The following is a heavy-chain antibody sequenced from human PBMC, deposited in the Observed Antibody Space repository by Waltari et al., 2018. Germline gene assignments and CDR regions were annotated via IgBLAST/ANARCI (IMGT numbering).Heavy chain of an antibody. Sequence: EVQLVESGGGLIQPGGSLRLSCAASGFTVSSNYMSWVRQAPGKGLEWVSVIYSGGSTYYADSVKGRFTISRDNSKNTLYLQMNSLRAEDTAVYYCAVTLAYCGGDRTLPRDYWGQGTLVTVSS. CDR2: IYSGGST. CDR1: GFTVSSNY. V-gene: IGHV3-53*01. D-gene: IGHD2-21*01. J-gene: IGHJ4*02. CDR3: AVTLAYCGGDRTLPRDY.